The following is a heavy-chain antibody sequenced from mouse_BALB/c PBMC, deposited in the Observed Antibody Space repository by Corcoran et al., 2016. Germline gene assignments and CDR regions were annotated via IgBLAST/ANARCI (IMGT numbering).Heavy chain of an antibody. V-gene: IGHV8-12*01. CDR2: IYWDDDK. D-gene: IGHD2-2*01. J-gene: IGHJ3*01. CDR1: GFSLSTSGMG. CDR3: ARRAGYFAY. Sequence: QVTLKESGPWILQPSQTLSLTCSFSGFSLSTSGMGVSWIRQPSGKGLEWLAHIYWDDDKRYNPSLKRRLTISKDTSRNQVFLKITSVDTADTARYYCARRAGYFAYWGQGTLVTVSA.